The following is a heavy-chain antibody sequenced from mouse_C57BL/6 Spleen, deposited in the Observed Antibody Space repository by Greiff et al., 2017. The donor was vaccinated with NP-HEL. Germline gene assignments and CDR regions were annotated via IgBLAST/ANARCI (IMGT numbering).Heavy chain of an antibody. Sequence: SGPELVKPGASVKIPCKASGYTFTDYNMDWVKQSHGKSLEWIGDINPNNGGPIYNQKFKGKATLTVDKSSSTAYMELRSLTSEDTAVYYCARDHYAMDYWGQGTSVTVSS. J-gene: IGHJ4*01. V-gene: IGHV1-18*01. CDR1: GYTFTDYN. CDR2: INPNNGGP. CDR3: ARDHYAMDY.